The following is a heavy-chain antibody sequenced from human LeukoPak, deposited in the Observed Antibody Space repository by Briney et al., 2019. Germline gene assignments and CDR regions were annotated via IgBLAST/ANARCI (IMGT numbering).Heavy chain of an antibody. CDR1: GGSINSTTYS. Sequence: SETLSLTRTVSGGSINSTTYSWDWIRQPPGKGLEWIGSIYYSGSTYYNPSLKSRVTISVDTSKNQFSLKLSSVTAADTAVYYCARHAWDGRWQSGYFDYWGQGTLVTVSS. D-gene: IGHD5-24*01. CDR2: IYYSGST. CDR3: ARHAWDGRWQSGYFDY. J-gene: IGHJ4*02. V-gene: IGHV4-39*01.